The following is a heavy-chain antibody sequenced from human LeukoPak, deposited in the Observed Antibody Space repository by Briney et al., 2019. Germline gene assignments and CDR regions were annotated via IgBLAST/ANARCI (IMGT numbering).Heavy chain of an antibody. J-gene: IGHJ4*02. Sequence: ASVKVSCKASGYTFTSYAMHWVRQAPGQRLEWMGWSNAGNGNTKYSQEFQGRVTITRDTSASTAYMELSSLRPEGMAVYYCARGIAAAGGLYFDYWGQGTLVTVSS. CDR3: ARGIAAAGGLYFDY. V-gene: IGHV1-3*02. D-gene: IGHD6-13*01. CDR1: GYTFTSYA. CDR2: SNAGNGNT.